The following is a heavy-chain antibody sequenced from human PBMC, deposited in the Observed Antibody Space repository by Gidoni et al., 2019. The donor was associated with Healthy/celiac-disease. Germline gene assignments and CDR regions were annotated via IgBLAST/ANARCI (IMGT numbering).Heavy chain of an antibody. V-gene: IGHV1-18*01. J-gene: IGHJ3*02. CDR1: GYTFTSYG. Sequence: QVQLVQSGAEVKKPGASVKVSCQASGYTFTSYGISWVRQAPGQGLEWMGWISAYNGNTNDAQKLQGRVTMTTDTSTSTAYMELRSLRSDDTAVYYCARDQLASDSSGYHNAFDIWGQGTMVTVSS. D-gene: IGHD3-22*01. CDR2: ISAYNGNT. CDR3: ARDQLASDSSGYHNAFDI.